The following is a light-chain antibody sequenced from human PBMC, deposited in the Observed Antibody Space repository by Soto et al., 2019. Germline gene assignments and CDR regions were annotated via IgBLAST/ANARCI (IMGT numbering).Light chain of an antibody. J-gene: IGKJ1*01. Sequence: EIVLTQSPGTLSLSPGERATLSCRASQSVSSSYLAWYQQKPGQAPRLLIYGASSRATGIPDRFSGSGSGTDFTLTISSLEPEDFAVYYCQQRSNWSWTFGQGTKVDI. CDR3: QQRSNWSWT. CDR2: GAS. CDR1: QSVSSSY. V-gene: IGKV3D-20*02.